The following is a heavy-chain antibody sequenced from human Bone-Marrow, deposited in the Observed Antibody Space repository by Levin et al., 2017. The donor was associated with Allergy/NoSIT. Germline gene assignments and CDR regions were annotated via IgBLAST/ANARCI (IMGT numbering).Heavy chain of an antibody. CDR3: ASNSPAAILSFYYYYYMDV. J-gene: IGHJ6*03. D-gene: IGHD2-2*01. V-gene: IGHV1-69*02. Sequence: KISCKASGGTFSSYTISWVRQAPGQGLEWMGRIIPILGIANYAQKFQGRVTITADKSTSTAYMELSSLRSEDTAVYYCASNSPAAILSFYYYYYMDVWGKGTTVTVSS. CDR2: IIPILGIA. CDR1: GGTFSSYT.